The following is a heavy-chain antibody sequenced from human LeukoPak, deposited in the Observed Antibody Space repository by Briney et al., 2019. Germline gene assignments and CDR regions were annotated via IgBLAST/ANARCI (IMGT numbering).Heavy chain of an antibody. Sequence: GGSLRLSCAASGFTFSSYWMTWVRQVPGKWLEWVANIKKDGSEKYYVDSVKGRFAISRNNAKNSLYLQMNSLRADDTAVYYCARGTWNFAYWGQGTLVTVSS. CDR1: GFTFSSYW. V-gene: IGHV3-7*01. CDR2: IKKDGSEK. CDR3: ARGTWNFAY. J-gene: IGHJ4*02. D-gene: IGHD1-1*01.